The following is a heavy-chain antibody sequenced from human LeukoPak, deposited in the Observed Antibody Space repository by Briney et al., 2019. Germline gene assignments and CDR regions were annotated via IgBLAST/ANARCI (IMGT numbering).Heavy chain of an antibody. D-gene: IGHD2/OR15-2a*01. CDR1: GFSFSSYW. CDR3: GRDRSAPYYGLDY. Sequence: GGSLRLSCTVSGFSFSSYWMHWVRQAPGKGLVWVSRINSDGSSTSYADSVKGRFTISRDNAKNTLYLQMNSLRAEDTAVYYCGRDRSAPYYGLDYWGQGTLVTVSS. CDR2: INSDGSST. V-gene: IGHV3-74*01. J-gene: IGHJ4*02.